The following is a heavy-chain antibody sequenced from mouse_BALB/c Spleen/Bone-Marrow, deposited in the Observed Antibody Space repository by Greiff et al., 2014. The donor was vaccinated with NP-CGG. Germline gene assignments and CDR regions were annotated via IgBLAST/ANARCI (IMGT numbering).Heavy chain of an antibody. V-gene: IGHV5-4*02. CDR2: ISDGSTYT. J-gene: IGHJ4*01. CDR1: GFTFSDYY. CDR3: ARDRGVQGYAMDY. D-gene: IGHD2-14*01. Sequence: EVKLVESGGGLVKPGGSLKLSCAASGFTFSDYYMYWVRQTPEKRLEWVATISDGSTYTYYPDSVKGRFTIPRDNAKNNLYLQMSSLKSEDTALYYCARDRGVQGYAMDYWGQGTSVTVNS.